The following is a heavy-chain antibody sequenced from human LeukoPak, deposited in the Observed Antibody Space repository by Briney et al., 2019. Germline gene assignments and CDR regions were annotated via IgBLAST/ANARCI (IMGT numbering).Heavy chain of an antibody. CDR3: ARDRANNWFDP. V-gene: IGHV4-39*07. CDR2: IYYSGST. Sequence: PSETLSLTCTVSGGSISSSSYYWGWIRQPPGKGLEWIGSIYYSGSTYYNPSLKSRVTISVDTSKNQFSLKLSSVTASDTAVYYCARDRANNWFDPWGQGTLVTVSS. J-gene: IGHJ5*02. CDR1: GGSISSSSYY.